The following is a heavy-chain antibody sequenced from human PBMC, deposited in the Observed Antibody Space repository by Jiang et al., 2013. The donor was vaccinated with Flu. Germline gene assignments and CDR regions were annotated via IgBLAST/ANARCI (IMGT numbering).Heavy chain of an antibody. Sequence: KGLEWIGSIYYSGSTYYNPSLKSRVTISVDTSKNQFSLKLSSVTAADTAVYYCAVFMSIAAAGRARYYYYGMDVWGQGTTVTVSS. CDR2: IYYSGST. D-gene: IGHD6-13*01. J-gene: IGHJ6*02. CDR3: AVFMSIAAAGRARYYYYGMDV. V-gene: IGHV4-39*01.